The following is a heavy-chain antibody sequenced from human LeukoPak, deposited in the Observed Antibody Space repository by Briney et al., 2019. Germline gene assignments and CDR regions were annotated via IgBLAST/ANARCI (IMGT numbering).Heavy chain of an antibody. CDR1: GFTFSSYS. CDR2: ISSSSSYI. CDR3: AKVASSGYYFDY. V-gene: IGHV3-21*04. Sequence: GGSLRLSCAASGFTFSSYSMNWVRQAPGKGLEWVSSISSSSSYIYYADSVKGRFTISRDNAKNSLYLQMNSLRAEDTAVYYCAKVASSGYYFDYWGQGTLVTVSS. J-gene: IGHJ4*02. D-gene: IGHD3-22*01.